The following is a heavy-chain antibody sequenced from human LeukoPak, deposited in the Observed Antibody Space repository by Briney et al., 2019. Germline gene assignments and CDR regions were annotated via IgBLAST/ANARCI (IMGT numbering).Heavy chain of an antibody. Sequence: PGRSLRLSCAASGFPFSSYAVSWVRQAPGKGLEWVSSISGSGGSTYSADSVKGRFTISRDNSKNTLYLQMNSLRAEDTALYYCAKDRSCTNDICHGDFDYWGQGTLVTVSS. D-gene: IGHD2-8*01. CDR3: AKDRSCTNDICHGDFDY. CDR2: ISGSGGST. J-gene: IGHJ4*02. CDR1: GFPFSSYA. V-gene: IGHV3-23*01.